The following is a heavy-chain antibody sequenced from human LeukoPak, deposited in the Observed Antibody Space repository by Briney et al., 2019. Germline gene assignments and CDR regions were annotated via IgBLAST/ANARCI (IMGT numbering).Heavy chain of an antibody. J-gene: IGHJ4*02. CDR1: GGSISSYY. CDR2: IYYSGST. CDR3: ARDAVGIAAAMY. D-gene: IGHD6-13*01. V-gene: IGHV4-59*12. Sequence: SETLSLTCTVSGGSISSYYWSWIRQPPGKGLEWIGYIYYSGSTNYNPSLKSRVTISVDTSKNQFSLKLSSVTAADTAVYYCARDAVGIAAAMYWGQGTLVTVSS.